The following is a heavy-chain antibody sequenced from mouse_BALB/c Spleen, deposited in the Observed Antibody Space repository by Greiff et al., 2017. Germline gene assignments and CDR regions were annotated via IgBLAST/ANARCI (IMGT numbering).Heavy chain of an antibody. J-gene: IGHJ2*01. CDR3: ARHLDY. V-gene: IGHV5-9-3*01. CDR1: GFTFSSYA. CDR2: ISSGGSYT. Sequence: EVKLMESGGGLVKPGGSLKLSCAASGFTFSSYAMSWVRQTPEKRLEWVATISSGGSYTYYPDSVKGRFTISRDNAKNTLYLQMSSLRSEDTAMYYCARHLDYWGQGTTLTVSS.